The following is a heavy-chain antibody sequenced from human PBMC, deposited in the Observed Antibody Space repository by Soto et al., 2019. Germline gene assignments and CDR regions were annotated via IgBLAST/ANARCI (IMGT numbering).Heavy chain of an antibody. CDR2: ICYSGST. CDR1: GASISSYY. J-gene: IGHJ4*02. CDR3: AREAGSTAGSGSLFDY. V-gene: IGHV4-59*01. Sequence: ASETLSLTCTASGASISSYYWSWIRQPPGKGLEWIGDICYSGSTNFNPSFHSRVAISVDTYKNQFSLKLSSVTAADTAVYYCAREAGSTAGSGSLFDYWGQGTLVTVSS. D-gene: IGHD3-10*01.